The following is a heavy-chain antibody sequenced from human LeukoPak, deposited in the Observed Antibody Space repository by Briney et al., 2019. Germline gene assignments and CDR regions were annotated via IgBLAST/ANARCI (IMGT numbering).Heavy chain of an antibody. J-gene: IGHJ3*02. D-gene: IGHD3-10*01. Sequence: PSQTLSLTCTVSGGSISSGSYYWSWIRQPAGKGLEWVERIYTSGITNYNPSLKSRVTISVDTSKNQFSLKLSSVTAADTAVYYCARAYGSGSLDAFDIWGQGTMVTVSS. V-gene: IGHV4-61*02. CDR2: IYTSGIT. CDR3: ARAYGSGSLDAFDI. CDR1: GGSISSGSYY.